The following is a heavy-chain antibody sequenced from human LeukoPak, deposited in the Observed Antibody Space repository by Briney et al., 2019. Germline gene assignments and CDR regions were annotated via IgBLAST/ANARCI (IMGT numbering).Heavy chain of an antibody. CDR1: RVTFSSYA. Sequence: GSSVKVSCKASRVTFSSYAISWVRQAPGQRLEWMGGIIPIFGTAKHAQKYHARATITTDESTRTAYMELSSLRSEDTAVYYCGTGRDIVATIAWVFFDYWGQGTLVTVSS. V-gene: IGHV1-69*05. CDR3: GTGRDIVATIAWVFFDY. D-gene: IGHD5-12*01. CDR2: IIPIFGTA. J-gene: IGHJ4*02.